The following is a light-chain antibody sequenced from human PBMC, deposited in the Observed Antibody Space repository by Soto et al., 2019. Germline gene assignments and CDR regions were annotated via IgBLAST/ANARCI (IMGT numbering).Light chain of an antibody. CDR1: QSVSSN. J-gene: IGKJ1*01. V-gene: IGKV3-11*01. CDR2: DAS. CDR3: QQRSIWPWT. Sequence: EIVMTQSPATLSVSPGERATLSCRASQSVSSNLAWYQQKPGQAPRLLIYDASKRATGIPARFSGSGSGTDFTLTISSLEPEDFAVYYCQQRSIWPWTFGQGTKVDIK.